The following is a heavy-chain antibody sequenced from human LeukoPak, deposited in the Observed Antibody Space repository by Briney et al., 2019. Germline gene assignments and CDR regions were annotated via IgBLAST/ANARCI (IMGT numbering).Heavy chain of an antibody. CDR1: GGSISSGAYY. D-gene: IGHD2-15*01. V-gene: IGHV4-39*01. J-gene: IGHJ4*02. CDR2: IYSTGST. Sequence: SETLSLTCIVSGGSISSGAYYWAWIRQPPGKGLEWIGSIYSTGSTYKNPSLKSRVTISIDTSKNQFSLKLSSVTAADTAVYYCARRGYDIVVVVAATSYFDYWGQGTLVTVSS. CDR3: ARRGYDIVVVVAATSYFDY.